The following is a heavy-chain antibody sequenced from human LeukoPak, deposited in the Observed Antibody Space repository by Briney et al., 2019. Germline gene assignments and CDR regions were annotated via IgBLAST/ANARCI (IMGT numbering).Heavy chain of an antibody. CDR3: ARGPPHYDFWSGYSYFDY. J-gene: IGHJ4*02. CDR2: INHSGST. V-gene: IGHV4-34*01. CDR1: GGSFSGYY. D-gene: IGHD3-3*01. Sequence: SETLSLTCAVYGGSFSGYYWSWIRQPPGKGLEWIGEINHSGSTNYNPSPKSRVTISVDTSKNQFSLKLSSVTAADTAVYYCARGPPHYDFWSGYSYFDYWGQGTLVTVSS.